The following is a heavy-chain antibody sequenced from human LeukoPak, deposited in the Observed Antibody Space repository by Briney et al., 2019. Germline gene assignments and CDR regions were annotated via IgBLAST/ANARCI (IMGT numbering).Heavy chain of an antibody. Sequence: GASVKVSLKASGYTFTGYYMHWVRQAPGQGLEWMGWINPNNGGTNYAQKFQGRVTMTRDTSISTAYMDLSRLRSDDTAVYYCARGNSSSWSRGDYWGQGTLVTVSS. CDR1: GYTFTGYY. D-gene: IGHD6-13*01. J-gene: IGHJ4*02. CDR2: INPNNGGT. V-gene: IGHV1-2*02. CDR3: ARGNSSSWSRGDY.